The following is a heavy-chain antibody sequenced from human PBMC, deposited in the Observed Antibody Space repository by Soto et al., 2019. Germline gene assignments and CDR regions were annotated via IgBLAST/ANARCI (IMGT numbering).Heavy chain of an antibody. D-gene: IGHD3-10*01. Sequence: EVQLLESGGGLVQPGGSLRLSCAASGLTFSSYAMRWVRQAPGKGLEWVSAISGSGGSTYYADSVKGRFTISRDNSKNTLYLQMNSLRAEDTAVYYCAKPMVRGVIASGAFDIWGQGTMVTVSS. CDR3: AKPMVRGVIASGAFDI. CDR1: GLTFSSYA. V-gene: IGHV3-23*01. CDR2: ISGSGGST. J-gene: IGHJ3*02.